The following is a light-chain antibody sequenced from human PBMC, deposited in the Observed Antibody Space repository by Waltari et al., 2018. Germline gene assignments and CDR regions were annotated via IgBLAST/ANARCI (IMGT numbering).Light chain of an antibody. CDR2: GAS. CDR1: QGLRNN. Sequence: EIVMTQSPVTLSVSPGERVTLSCRASQGLRNNLAWYQQKAGQPPRLLIYGASTRAPGLPARFSGSGSGTEFALTISSLQPEDFAVYYCHHYNKRPPSYTFGQGTRLEIK. J-gene: IGKJ2*01. V-gene: IGKV3-15*01. CDR3: HHYNKRPPSYT.